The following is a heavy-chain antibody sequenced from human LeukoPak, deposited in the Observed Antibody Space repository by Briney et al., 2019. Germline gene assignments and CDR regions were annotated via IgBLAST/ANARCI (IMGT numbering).Heavy chain of an antibody. Sequence: SETLSLTCTVSGDSISSGVSYWSWIRQPPGKGLEWIVYIYYSGSTYTNPSLKSRAPLPVDTSKHQFSLKLSSVTAADTAVYYCARSTMIRGARGAFNSWGHGTMVTVSS. CDR3: ARSTMIRGARGAFNS. CDR1: GDSISSGVSY. D-gene: IGHD3-10*01. CDR2: IYYSGST. V-gene: IGHV4-30-4*01. J-gene: IGHJ3*02.